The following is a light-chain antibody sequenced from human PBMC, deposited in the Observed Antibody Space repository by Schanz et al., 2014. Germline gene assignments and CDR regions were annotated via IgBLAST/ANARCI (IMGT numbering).Light chain of an antibody. CDR2: GTS. Sequence: EIVLTQSPATLSLSPGERATLSCRASQSVHRNYLAWHQQKPGQAPRLLIYGTSIRATGIPDRFSGSGSGTDFTLTISRLEPEDFAVYYCHQYGISPFTFGPGTKVDIK. V-gene: IGKV3-20*01. CDR1: QSVHRNY. CDR3: HQYGISPFT. J-gene: IGKJ3*01.